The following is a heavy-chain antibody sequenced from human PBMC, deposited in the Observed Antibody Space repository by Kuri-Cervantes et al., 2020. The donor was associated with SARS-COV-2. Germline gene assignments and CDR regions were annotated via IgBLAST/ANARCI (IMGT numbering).Heavy chain of an antibody. J-gene: IGHJ6*02. V-gene: IGHV3-30*18. CDR1: GFTFSSYG. CDR2: ISYDGSNK. CDR3: AKEEKVLRFLEWLGGMDV. Sequence: GESLKISCAASGFTFSSYGMHWVRQASGKGLEWVAVISYDGSNKYYADSVKGRFTISRDNSKNTLYLQMNSLRAEDTAVYYCAKEEKVLRFLEWLGGMDVWGQGTTVTVSS. D-gene: IGHD3-3*01.